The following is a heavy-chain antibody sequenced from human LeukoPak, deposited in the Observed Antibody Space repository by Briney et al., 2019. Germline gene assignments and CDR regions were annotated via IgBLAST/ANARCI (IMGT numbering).Heavy chain of an antibody. V-gene: IGHV4-39*01. CDR3: ARLRSTNCSGGSCPHQPYP. D-gene: IGHD2-15*01. CDR1: GGSISSSAYH. Sequence: PSETLSLTCTVSGGSISSSAYHWGWIRQPPGKGLEWIGSIHIGGSTHYYPSLTSRVTISVHTSKNQFSLHLSSVTAADTAMYYCARLRSTNCSGGSCPHQPYPWGQGPLVTVSS. CDR2: IHIGGST. J-gene: IGHJ5*02.